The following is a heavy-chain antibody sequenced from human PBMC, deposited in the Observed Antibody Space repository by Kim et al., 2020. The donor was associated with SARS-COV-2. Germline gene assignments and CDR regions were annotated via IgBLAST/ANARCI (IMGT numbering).Heavy chain of an antibody. D-gene: IGHD3-10*01. Sequence: SETLSLTCAVYGGSFSGYYWSWIRQPPGKGLEWIGEINHSGSTNYNPSLKSRVTISVDTSKNQFSLKLSSVTAADTAVYYCARRLYYYGSGRIDYWGQGT. J-gene: IGHJ4*02. CDR3: ARRLYYYGSGRIDY. CDR2: INHSGST. V-gene: IGHV4-34*01. CDR1: GGSFSGYY.